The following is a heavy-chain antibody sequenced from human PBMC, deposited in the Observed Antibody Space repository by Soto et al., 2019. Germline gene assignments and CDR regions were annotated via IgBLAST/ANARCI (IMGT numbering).Heavy chain of an antibody. CDR1: GFTFSDYY. CDR2: ISSSGSTI. CDR3: ARDQERGYSYAYEGPDYGMDV. J-gene: IGHJ6*02. D-gene: IGHD5-18*01. V-gene: IGHV3-11*01. Sequence: GGSLRLSCAASGFTFSDYYMSWIRQAPGKGLEWVSYISSSGSTIYYADSVKGRFTISRDNAKNSLYLQMNSLRAEDTAVYYCARDQERGYSYAYEGPDYGMDVWGQGTTVTVSS.